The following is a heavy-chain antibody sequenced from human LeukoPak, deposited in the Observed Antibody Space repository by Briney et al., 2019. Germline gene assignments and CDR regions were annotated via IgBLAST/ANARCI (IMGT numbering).Heavy chain of an antibody. CDR3: AREVYYYDTIDI. J-gene: IGHJ3*02. CDR2: IYYSGST. D-gene: IGHD3-22*01. Sequence: SETLSLTCAVYGGSFSGYYRSWIRQPPGKGLEWIGSIYYSGSTYYNPSLKSRVTISVDTSKNQFSLKLSSVTAADTAVYYCAREVYYYDTIDIWGQGTMVTVSS. V-gene: IGHV4-34*01. CDR1: GGSFSGYY.